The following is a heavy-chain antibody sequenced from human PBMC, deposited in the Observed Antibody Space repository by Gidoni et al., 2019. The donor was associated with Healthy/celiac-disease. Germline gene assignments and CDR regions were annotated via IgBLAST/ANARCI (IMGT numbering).Heavy chain of an antibody. CDR3: ARERVVRGVISSPAFLGDYYGMDV. D-gene: IGHD3-10*01. CDR1: GDALTGDY. Sequence: QVQRVQAGAEGKKTGASGKVSGKASGDALTGDYMHGGRQAPGQGLEWMGWTNPNSGGTNYAQKFQGRVTMTSDTSISTAYMELSRLRSDDTAVYYCARERVVRGVISSPAFLGDYYGMDVWGQGTTVTVSS. CDR2: TNPNSGGT. V-gene: IGHV1-2*02. J-gene: IGHJ6*02.